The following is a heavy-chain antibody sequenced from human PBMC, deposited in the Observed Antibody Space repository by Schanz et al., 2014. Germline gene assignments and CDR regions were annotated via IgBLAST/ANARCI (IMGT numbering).Heavy chain of an antibody. CDR3: AKDAAYYDSVIFPDH. V-gene: IGHV3-21*02. CDR1: GFIVSDNY. D-gene: IGHD3-22*01. J-gene: IGHJ4*02. Sequence: EVQLLESGGGLVQPGGSLRLSCAASGFIVSDNYMHWVRQAPGKGLEWVSSISPSSSYIYYADSVKGRFTISRDNAKNSLYLQMNSLRAEDTAIYFCAKDAAYYDSVIFPDHWGQGTLVTVSS. CDR2: ISPSSSYI.